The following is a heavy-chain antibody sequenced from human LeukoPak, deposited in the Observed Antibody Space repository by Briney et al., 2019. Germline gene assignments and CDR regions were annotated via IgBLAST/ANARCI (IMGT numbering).Heavy chain of an antibody. D-gene: IGHD6-13*01. J-gene: IGHJ5*02. V-gene: IGHV1-18*01. Sequence: ASVKVSCKASGYTFTSYGISWVRQAPGQGLEWMGWISAYNGNTNYEQNLQGRVTMTTDTSTSTAYMELRSLRSDDTAVYYCARGLARKGGIAAVWVWFDPWGQGTLVTVSS. CDR3: ARGLARKGGIAAVWVWFDP. CDR2: ISAYNGNT. CDR1: GYTFTSYG.